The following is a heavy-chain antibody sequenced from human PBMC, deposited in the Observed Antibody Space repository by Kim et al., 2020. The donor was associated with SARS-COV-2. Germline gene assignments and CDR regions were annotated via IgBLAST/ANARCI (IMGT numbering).Heavy chain of an antibody. J-gene: IGHJ4*02. V-gene: IGHV3-30*18. CDR3: AKDQLVAVVGLVTLSACEY. CDR2: ISYDGSNY. CDR1: GFNFNNFG. D-gene: IGHD2-21*02. Sequence: GGSLRLSCAASGFNFNNFGMHWVRQAPGKGLEWVAVISYDGSNYYYADSVKGRFTISRDNSKNTMYLQMNSLSAEDTAVYYCAKDQLVAVVGLVTLSACEYWGQGTLATVSS.